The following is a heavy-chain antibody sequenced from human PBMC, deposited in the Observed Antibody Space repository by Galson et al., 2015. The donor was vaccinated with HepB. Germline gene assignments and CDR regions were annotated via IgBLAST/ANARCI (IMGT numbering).Heavy chain of an antibody. CDR2: IKSKTDGGTT. V-gene: IGHV3-15*07. D-gene: IGHD6-19*01. CDR1: GFTFSNAW. Sequence: SLRLSCAASGFTFSNAWMNWVRQAPGKGLEWVGRIKSKTDGGTTDYAAPVKGRFTISRDDSKNTLYLQMNSLKTEDTAVYYCTTDQGGQWLADGGNYWGQGTRVTVSS. J-gene: IGHJ4*02. CDR3: TTDQGGQWLADGGNY.